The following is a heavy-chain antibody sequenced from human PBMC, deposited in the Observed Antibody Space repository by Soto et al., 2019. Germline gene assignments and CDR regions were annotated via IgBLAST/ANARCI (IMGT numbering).Heavy chain of an antibody. CDR1: GFTFSSYA. J-gene: IGHJ6*02. CDR3: ARGYDFWSGYYYPYGMDV. Sequence: QVQLVESGGGVVQPGRSLRLSCAASGFTFSSYAMHWVRQAPGKGLEWVAVISNDGSNKNHADTVKGRFNISRDNSKNTLYLQMNSLRAEDTAVYYCARGYDFWSGYYYPYGMDVWGQGTTVTVSS. V-gene: IGHV3-30-3*01. CDR2: ISNDGSNK. D-gene: IGHD3-3*01.